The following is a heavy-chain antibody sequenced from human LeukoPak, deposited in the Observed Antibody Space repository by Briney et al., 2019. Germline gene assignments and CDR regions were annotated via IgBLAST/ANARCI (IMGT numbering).Heavy chain of an antibody. D-gene: IGHD1-1*01. V-gene: IGHV1-2*06. Sequence: GASVKVSCKASGYTFTGYYMHWVRQAPGQGLEWMGRINPNSGGTNYAQKFQGRVTMTRDTSISTAYMELSRLRSDGTAVYYCARSTRSVGWFDPWGQGTLVTVSS. CDR1: GYTFTGYY. CDR2: INPNSGGT. J-gene: IGHJ5*02. CDR3: ARSTRSVGWFDP.